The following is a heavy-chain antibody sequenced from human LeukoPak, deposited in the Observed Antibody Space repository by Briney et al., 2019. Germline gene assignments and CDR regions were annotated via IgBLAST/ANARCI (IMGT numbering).Heavy chain of an antibody. V-gene: IGHV1-69*13. Sequence: SVKVSCKASGGTFSSYTITWVRQAPGQGLEWMGGIISIFGTTNYAQRFQGRVTITADESTSTVYMELSSLRAEDTAVYYCAREYSNTWRVGCQHWGQGTLVTVSS. D-gene: IGHD6-13*01. CDR3: AREYSNTWRVGCQH. CDR1: GGTFSSYT. CDR2: IISIFGTT. J-gene: IGHJ1*01.